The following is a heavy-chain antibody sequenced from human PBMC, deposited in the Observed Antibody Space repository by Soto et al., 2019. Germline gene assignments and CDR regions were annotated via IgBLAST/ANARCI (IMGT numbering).Heavy chain of an antibody. Sequence: SETLSLTCTVSGGSISSYYWSWIRQPPGKGLEWIGYIYYSGSTNSNPSLKRRVTISVDTSKNQFSLKLSSVTAADTSVYFCSRAYYDFWSGYNGWFEPWGQGTLVTVSS. D-gene: IGHD3-3*01. V-gene: IGHV4-59*01. CDR1: GGSISSYY. CDR2: IYYSGST. J-gene: IGHJ5*02. CDR3: SRAYYDFWSGYNGWFEP.